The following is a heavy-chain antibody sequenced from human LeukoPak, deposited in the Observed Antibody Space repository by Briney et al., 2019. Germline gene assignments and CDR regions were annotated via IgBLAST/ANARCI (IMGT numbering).Heavy chain of an antibody. V-gene: IGHV4-39*01. CDR3: ARRIVVTRGFDY. CDR2: IYYSGST. Sequence: SETLSLTCTVSGGSISSSSYYWGWIRQTPGKGLEWIGSIYYSGSTYYNPSLKSRVTISVDTSKNQFSLKLSSVTAADTAVYYCARRIVVTRGFDYGGQGTVVTVSS. J-gene: IGHJ4*02. CDR1: GGSISSSSYY. D-gene: IGHD2-21*01.